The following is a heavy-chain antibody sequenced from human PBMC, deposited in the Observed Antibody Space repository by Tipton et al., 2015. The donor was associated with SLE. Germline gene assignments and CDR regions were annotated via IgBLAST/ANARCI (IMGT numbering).Heavy chain of an antibody. J-gene: IGHJ4*02. V-gene: IGHV4-34*01. CDR3: AVGVLRFLEWLFFDY. Sequence: TLSLTCAVYGGSFSGYYWSWIRQPPGKGLEWIGEINHSGSTNYNPSLKSRVTISVDTSKNQFSLKLSSVTAADTAVYYCAVGVLRFLEWLFFDYWGQGTLVTASS. CDR2: INHSGST. D-gene: IGHD3-3*01. CDR1: GGSFSGYY.